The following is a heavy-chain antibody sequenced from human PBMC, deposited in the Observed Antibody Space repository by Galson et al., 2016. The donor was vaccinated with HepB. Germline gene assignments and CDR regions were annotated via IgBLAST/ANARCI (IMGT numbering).Heavy chain of an antibody. Sequence: SLRLSCAASGFTFSSYSMNWVRQAPGKGLKWVSSISSSSYIYYADSVKGRFTISRDNAKNSLYLQMNSLRAEDTAVYYCARSNDYGDYYFDYWGQGTLVTVSS. CDR2: ISSSSYI. D-gene: IGHD4-17*01. CDR3: ARSNDYGDYYFDY. CDR1: GFTFSSYS. V-gene: IGHV3-21*01. J-gene: IGHJ4*02.